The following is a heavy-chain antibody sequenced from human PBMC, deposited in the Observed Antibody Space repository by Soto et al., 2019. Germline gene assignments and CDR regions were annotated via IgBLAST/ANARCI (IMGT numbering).Heavy chain of an antibody. J-gene: IGHJ6*02. D-gene: IGHD3-16*01. CDR3: ARHNGPLYVGYYYDMDV. CDR1: GGSISSSSYY. Sequence: QLQLQESGPGLVKPSETLSLTCTVSGGSISSSSYYWGWIRQPPGKGLEWIGSIYYSGYTYYNPSLKSRVTFSVDTSKNQFSLKLSSVTAADTAVYYCARHNGPLYVGYYYDMDVWGQGTTVTVSS. V-gene: IGHV4-39*01. CDR2: IYYSGYT.